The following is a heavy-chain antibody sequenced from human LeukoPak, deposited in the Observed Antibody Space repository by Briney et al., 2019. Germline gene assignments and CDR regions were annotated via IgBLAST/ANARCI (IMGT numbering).Heavy chain of an antibody. V-gene: IGHV4-30-2*01. Sequence: ASETLSLTCTVSGGSISSGGYYWSWIRQPPGKGLEWIGYIYHSGSTYYNPSLKSRVTISVDRSKNQFSLKLSSVTAADTAVYYCASWATWGASGYTTFDAFDIWGQGTMVTVSS. J-gene: IGHJ3*02. CDR1: GGSISSGGYY. CDR2: IYHSGST. CDR3: ASWATWGASGYTTFDAFDI. D-gene: IGHD3-3*01.